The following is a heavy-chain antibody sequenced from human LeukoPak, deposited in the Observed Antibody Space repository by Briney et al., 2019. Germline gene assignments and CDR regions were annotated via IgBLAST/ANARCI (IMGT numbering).Heavy chain of an antibody. V-gene: IGHV3-74*01. CDR3: ARDLDIVVVPAAISGAFDI. CDR2: INSDGSST. Sequence: GGSLRLSCAASGFTFSSYWMHWVRQAPGKGLVWVSRINSDGSSTSYAGSVKGRFTISRDNAKNTLYLQMNSLRAEDTAVYYCARDLDIVVVPAAISGAFDIWGQGTMVTVSS. J-gene: IGHJ3*02. D-gene: IGHD2-2*01. CDR1: GFTFSSYW.